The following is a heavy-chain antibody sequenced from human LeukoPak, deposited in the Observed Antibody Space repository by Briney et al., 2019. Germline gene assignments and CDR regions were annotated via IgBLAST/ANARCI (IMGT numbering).Heavy chain of an antibody. CDR2: ISAYNGNT. J-gene: IGHJ4*02. CDR1: GYTFTSYG. CDR3: AGFRFVDTAMVTPKYYFDY. V-gene: IGHV1-18*01. D-gene: IGHD5-18*01. Sequence: ASVKVSCKASGYTFTSYGISRVRQAPGQGLEWMGWISAYNGNTNYAQKLQGRVTMTTDTSTSTAYMELRSLRSDDTAVYYCAGFRFVDTAMVTPKYYFDYWGQGTLVTVSS.